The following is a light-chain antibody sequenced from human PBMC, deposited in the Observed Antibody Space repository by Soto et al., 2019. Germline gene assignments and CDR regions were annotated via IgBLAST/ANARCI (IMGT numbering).Light chain of an antibody. CDR3: SSYTSATTLRGV. Sequence: QSVLTQPASVSGSPGQSITISCTGTSSDVGVYDYVSWYQHHPGKAPKLMIYEVSNRPSGVSNRFSGSKSGNTASLTISGLQAEDEADYYCSSYTSATTLRGVFGVGTKVTVL. CDR1: SSDVGVYDY. J-gene: IGLJ1*01. V-gene: IGLV2-14*01. CDR2: EVS.